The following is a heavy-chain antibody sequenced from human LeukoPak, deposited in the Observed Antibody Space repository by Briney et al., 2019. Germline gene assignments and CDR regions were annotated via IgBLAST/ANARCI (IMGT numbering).Heavy chain of an antibody. CDR3: ARDLSSSWYIDY. Sequence: GGSLRLSCAASGFTFSSYAMSWVRQAPGKGLEWVAVIWYDGSNKYYADSVKGRFTISRDNSKNTLYLQMNSLRAEDTAVYYCARDLSSSWYIDYWGQGTLVTVSS. V-gene: IGHV3-33*08. D-gene: IGHD6-13*01. J-gene: IGHJ4*02. CDR1: GFTFSSYA. CDR2: IWYDGSNK.